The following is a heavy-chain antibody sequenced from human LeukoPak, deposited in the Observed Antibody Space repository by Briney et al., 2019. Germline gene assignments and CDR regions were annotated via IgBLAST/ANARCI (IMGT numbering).Heavy chain of an antibody. CDR2: IKSKTDGWTT. CDR3: TTVADYVPSYFDY. V-gene: IGHV3-15*01. CDR1: GFTFSNAW. J-gene: IGHJ4*02. Sequence: PGGSLRLSCAASGFTFSNAWMSWVRQAPGKGLEWVGRIKSKTDGWTTDYAAPVKGRFTISREHSKNTLYPQMNSLKTEDTAVYYCTTVADYVPSYFDYWGQGTLVTVSS. D-gene: IGHD4-17*01.